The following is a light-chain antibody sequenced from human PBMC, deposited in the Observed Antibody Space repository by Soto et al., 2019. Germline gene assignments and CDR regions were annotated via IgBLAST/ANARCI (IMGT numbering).Light chain of an antibody. J-gene: IGKJ2*01. CDR1: QSVSSN. CDR2: GAS. V-gene: IGKV3-15*01. CDR3: QQYNNWPFT. Sequence: EIVMTQSPATLSVSPGERATLSCRASQSVSSNLAWYQQKPGQAPTLLIYGASARATGIPARFSGSGSGTEFTLTISRLQSEDFAVYYCQQYNNWPFTFGQGTKLEIK.